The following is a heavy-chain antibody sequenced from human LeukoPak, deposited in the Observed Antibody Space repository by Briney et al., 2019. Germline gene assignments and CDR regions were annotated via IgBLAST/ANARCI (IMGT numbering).Heavy chain of an antibody. D-gene: IGHD2-2*01. CDR3: AKDLHTSHCCLPFDY. J-gene: IGHJ4*02. CDR2: ISSSSSTI. CDR1: GFTFSSYS. V-gene: IGHV3-48*01. Sequence: GGSLRLSCAASGFTFSSYSMNWVRQAPGKGLEWVSYISSSSSTIYYADSVKGRFTISRDNSKNTLSLQMNSLRAEDTAVYYCAKDLHTSHCCLPFDYWGQGTLVTVSS.